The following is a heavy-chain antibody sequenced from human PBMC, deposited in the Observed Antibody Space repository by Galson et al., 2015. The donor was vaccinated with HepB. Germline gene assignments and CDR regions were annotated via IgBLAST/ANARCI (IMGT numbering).Heavy chain of an antibody. D-gene: IGHD3-3*01. CDR1: GFNFSSYS. CDR3: ARDPEGVSHYYYYMDV. Sequence: SLRVSCAASGFNFSSYSMTWVRQAPGQRLEWVASIGRYGNYRSFAHSVMGRFTISTDTATSVFYLEMDSLRDEDTAVYFCARDPEGVSHYYYYMDVWGTGTTVTVSS. J-gene: IGHJ6*03. CDR2: IGRYGNYR. V-gene: IGHV3-21*01.